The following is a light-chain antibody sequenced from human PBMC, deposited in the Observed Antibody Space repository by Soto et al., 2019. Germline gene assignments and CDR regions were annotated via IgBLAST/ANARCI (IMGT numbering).Light chain of an antibody. CDR1: QSVSSTY. Sequence: DIVLTQSPCTLSLSPGERATLSCRASQSVSSTYLAWYQQNPGQAPRLLIYGASSRATGIPDRFSGSGSGTDFTLTISRLEPEDFAVYFCQKYGSSSYTFGQGTKLEIK. CDR3: QKYGSSSYT. CDR2: GAS. V-gene: IGKV3-20*01. J-gene: IGKJ2*01.